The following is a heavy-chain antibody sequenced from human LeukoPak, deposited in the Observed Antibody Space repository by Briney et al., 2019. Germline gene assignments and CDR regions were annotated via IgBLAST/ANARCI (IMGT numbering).Heavy chain of an antibody. D-gene: IGHD5-12*01. J-gene: IGHJ4*02. CDR1: GGSISSYY. V-gene: IGHV4-59*01. CDR3: ARDILRFAL. CDR2: IYYSGST. Sequence: SETLSLTCTVSGGSISSYYWSWIRQPPGKGLEWIGYIYYSGSTSYNPSLKSRVTISVDTSKNQFSLKLSSVTAADTAVYYCARDILRFALWGQGTLVTVSS.